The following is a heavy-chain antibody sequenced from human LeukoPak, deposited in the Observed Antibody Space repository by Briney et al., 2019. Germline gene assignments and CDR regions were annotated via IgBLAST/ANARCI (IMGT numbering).Heavy chain of an antibody. CDR2: TYYRTNWYN. J-gene: IGHJ4*02. CDR3: ARGRDVVVVPAADFDY. V-gene: IGHV6-1*01. D-gene: IGHD2-2*01. CDR1: VDSVSRNNVA. Sequence: SQTLSLTCAISVDSVSRNNVAWNWVRQSPSRGLEWLGRTYYRTNWYNEYAVSVGIRITINPDTSKNQFSLQLNSVTPEDTAVYYCARGRDVVVVPAADFDYWGQGILVTVSS.